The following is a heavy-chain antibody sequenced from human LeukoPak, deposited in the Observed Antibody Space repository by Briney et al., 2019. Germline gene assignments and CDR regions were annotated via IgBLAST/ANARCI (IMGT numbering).Heavy chain of an antibody. D-gene: IGHD1-26*01. CDR3: ARGNRGRSYGGDS. Sequence: GALRLSCSASGFSFDEYGMTWVRQAPGKGLEWVAGINGNGDTTGYADSVKGRFTISRDNAKNSLYLQMNSLRAEDTAFYYCARGNRGRSYGGDSWGHGTLVTVSA. CDR2: INGNGDTT. CDR1: GFSFDEYG. V-gene: IGHV3-20*04. J-gene: IGHJ5*01.